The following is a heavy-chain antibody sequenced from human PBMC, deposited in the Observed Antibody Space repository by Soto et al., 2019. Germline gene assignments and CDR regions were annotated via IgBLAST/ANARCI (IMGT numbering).Heavy chain of an antibody. CDR1: GGTFSSYA. Sequence: ASGKVSCKASGGTFSSYAISWVRQAPGQGLEWMGGIIPIFGTANYAQKFQGRVTITADESTSTAYMELSSLRSEDTAVYYCAREGYCSSTSRYLGDPLSRPPSYMDVWGQGTTVTVSS. J-gene: IGHJ6*02. D-gene: IGHD2-2*01. CDR3: AREGYCSSTSRYLGDPLSRPPSYMDV. V-gene: IGHV1-69*13. CDR2: IIPIFGTA.